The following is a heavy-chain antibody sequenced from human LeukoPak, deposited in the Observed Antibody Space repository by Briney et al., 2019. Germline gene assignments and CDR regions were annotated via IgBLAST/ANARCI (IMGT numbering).Heavy chain of an antibody. Sequence: GGSLRLSCAASGFTFSSYWMHWVRQAPGKGLVWVSRINSDGSSTSYADSVRGRFTISRDNAKNTLYLQMNSLRAEDTAVYYCARVRQLWLGVDYWGQGTLVTVSS. CDR3: ARVRQLWLGVDY. CDR2: INSDGSST. CDR1: GFTFSSYW. V-gene: IGHV3-74*01. D-gene: IGHD5-18*01. J-gene: IGHJ4*02.